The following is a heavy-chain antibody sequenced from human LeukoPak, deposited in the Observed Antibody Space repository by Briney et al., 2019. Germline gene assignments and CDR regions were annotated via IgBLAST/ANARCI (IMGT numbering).Heavy chain of an antibody. CDR3: ARLKNGWEVPAGGAFDI. CDR1: GYSFTSYW. J-gene: IGHJ3*02. CDR2: VYPGNSET. Sequence: GESLKISCKGSGYSFTSYWIGWVRQMPGKGLEWMGIVYPGNSETRYSPSFQGQVTISADKSISTAYLQWSSLRASDTAVYYCARLKNGWEVPAGGAFDIWGQGTMVTVSS. D-gene: IGHD1-26*01. V-gene: IGHV5-51*01.